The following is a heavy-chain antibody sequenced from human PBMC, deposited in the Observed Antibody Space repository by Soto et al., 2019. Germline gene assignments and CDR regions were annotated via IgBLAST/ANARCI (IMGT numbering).Heavy chain of an antibody. CDR1: GFTFSSYG. V-gene: IGHV3-33*01. Sequence: PGGSLILSCAASGFTFSSYGMHWVRQAPGKGLEWVAVIWYDGSNKYYADSVKGRFTISRDNSKNTLYLQMNSLRAEDTAVYYCARAYDSSGYYLGYYYYYGMDVWGQGTTVTVSS. J-gene: IGHJ6*02. CDR3: ARAYDSSGYYLGYYYYYGMDV. CDR2: IWYDGSNK. D-gene: IGHD3-22*01.